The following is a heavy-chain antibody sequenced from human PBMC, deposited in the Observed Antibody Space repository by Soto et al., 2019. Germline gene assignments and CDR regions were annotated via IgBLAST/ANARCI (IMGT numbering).Heavy chain of an antibody. J-gene: IGHJ4*02. V-gene: IGHV4-39*01. Sequence: QLQLQESGPGLVKPSETLSLTCTVSGGSISSSSYYWGWIRQRPGKGLEWIGCIYYSGSTYSNQSLKSRVTISVDTSKNQFSLKLSSVTAADTAVYYCASRPAGTFFDYWGQGTLVTVSS. CDR1: GGSISSSSYY. D-gene: IGHD6-19*01. CDR2: IYYSGST. CDR3: ASRPAGTFFDY.